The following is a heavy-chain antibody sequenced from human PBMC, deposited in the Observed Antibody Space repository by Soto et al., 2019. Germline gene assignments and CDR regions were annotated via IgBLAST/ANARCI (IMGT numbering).Heavy chain of an antibody. CDR2: ILHDGNNK. V-gene: IGHV3-30-3*01. CDR3: ARDDEGGSYCDLGY. CDR1: GFTFSNYI. J-gene: IGHJ4*02. Sequence: PGGSLRLSCAASGFTFSNYIMHWVRQAPGKGLEWVAIILHDGNNKYYADSVKGRFTISRDNSKNTLYLQMNSLRTEDTAIYYCARDDEGGSYCDLGYWGQGNLVPVAS. D-gene: IGHD1-26*01.